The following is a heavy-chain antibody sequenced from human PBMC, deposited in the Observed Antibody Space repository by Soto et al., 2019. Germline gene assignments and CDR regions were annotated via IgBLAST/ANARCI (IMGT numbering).Heavy chain of an antibody. V-gene: IGHV3-48*02. CDR1: GFMFDSYA. CDR2: ISPGGDRI. J-gene: IGHJ4*02. Sequence: EVQLVESGGGLVQPGGSLRLSCVASGFMFDSYAMNWVRQGPGKGLEWVSYISPGGDRIYYAESLKGRITISRDNARNPLLLQMNIASDEYTYVDYCTKGADSAGWGVDFWGQGTLVTVSS. D-gene: IGHD6-19*01. CDR3: TKGADSAGWGVDF.